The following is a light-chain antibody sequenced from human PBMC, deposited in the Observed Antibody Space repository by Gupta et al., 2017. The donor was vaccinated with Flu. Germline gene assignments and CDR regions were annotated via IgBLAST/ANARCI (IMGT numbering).Light chain of an antibody. V-gene: IGKV1-39*01. CDR3: QQSYSTPYS. CDR2: AAS. J-gene: IGKJ2*03. CDR1: QIIGTY. Sequence: ASLGDRVTITCRASQIIGTYLDWYRQRPGRGPELLIHAASSLHTGVPSRFSGSGSGTDFTFTISNLQPEEFATFYCQQSYSTPYSFGQGTNLEIK.